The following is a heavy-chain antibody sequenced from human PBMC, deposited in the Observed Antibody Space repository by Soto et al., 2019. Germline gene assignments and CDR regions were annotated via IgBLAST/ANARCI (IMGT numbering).Heavy chain of an antibody. J-gene: IGHJ6*02. CDR2: IFYTGST. Sequence: PSETLSLTCTVSGGSVSSGSFYWSWIRQPPGKGLEWIGYIFYTGSTNYNPSLASRVTISVDRSQNQFSLQLTSVTAADTAVYFCARTGYSGYEVYYYGMDVWGQGTTVT. D-gene: IGHD5-12*01. V-gene: IGHV4-61*01. CDR1: GGSVSSGSFY. CDR3: ARTGYSGYEVYYYGMDV.